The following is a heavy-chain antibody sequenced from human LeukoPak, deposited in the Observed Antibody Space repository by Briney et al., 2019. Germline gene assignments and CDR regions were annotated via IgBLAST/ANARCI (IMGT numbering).Heavy chain of an antibody. CDR3: ARGSYDSSGYYCGRWFDP. J-gene: IGHJ5*02. Sequence: TSETLSLTCAAYGGSFSGYYWSWIRQPPGKGLEWIGEINHSGSTNYNPSLKSRVTISVDTSKNQFSLKLSSVTAADTAVYYCARGSYDSSGYYCGRWFDPWGQGTLVTVSS. V-gene: IGHV4-34*01. D-gene: IGHD3-22*01. CDR2: INHSGST. CDR1: GGSFSGYY.